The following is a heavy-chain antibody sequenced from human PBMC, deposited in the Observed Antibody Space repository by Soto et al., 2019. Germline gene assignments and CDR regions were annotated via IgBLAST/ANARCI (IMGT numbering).Heavy chain of an antibody. D-gene: IGHD3-9*01. CDR2: IYYSGST. CDR3: ARRRNRDILTGYPGGAFDI. V-gene: IGHV4-59*01. J-gene: IGHJ3*02. CDR1: GDSISSYY. Sequence: PSETLSLTCTVYGDSISSYYWRWIRQPPGKGLEWIGYIYYSGSTNYNPSLKSRVTISVDTSKDQFSLKLSSVTAADTAVYYCARRRNRDILTGYPGGAFDIWGQGTMVTVSS.